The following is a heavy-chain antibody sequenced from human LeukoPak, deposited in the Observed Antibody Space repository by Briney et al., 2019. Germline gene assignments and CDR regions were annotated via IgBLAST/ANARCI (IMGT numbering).Heavy chain of an antibody. V-gene: IGHV4-31*03. CDR1: GGSISSGDYF. D-gene: IGHD3-3*01. CDR2: IYYSGST. J-gene: IGHJ5*02. Sequence: SETLSLTCTVSGGSISSGDYFWSWICQHPGKGLEWIGYIYYSGSTFYNPSLKSRVTISLDTSKNQFSLKLSSVTAADTAVYYCARVVGRAVRYYDFWSGRSAWGQGTLVTVSS. CDR3: ARVVGRAVRYYDFWSGRSA.